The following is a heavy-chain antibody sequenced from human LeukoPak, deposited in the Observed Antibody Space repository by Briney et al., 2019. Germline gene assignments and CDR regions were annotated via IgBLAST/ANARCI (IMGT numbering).Heavy chain of an antibody. CDR2: ISYDGSNK. Sequence: GGSLRLSCAASGFTFSNYGMHWVRQSPGKGLEWVAVISYDGSNKNYADSVKGRFTVSRDNSKNTLCLQTNSLRVEDTAMYYCTKDRGVRGGSFDYWGQGTLVTVSS. CDR3: TKDRGVRGGSFDY. V-gene: IGHV3-30*18. D-gene: IGHD3-10*01. J-gene: IGHJ4*02. CDR1: GFTFSNYG.